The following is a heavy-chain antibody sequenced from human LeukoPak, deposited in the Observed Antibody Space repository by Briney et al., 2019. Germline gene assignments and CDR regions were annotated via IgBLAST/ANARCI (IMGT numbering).Heavy chain of an antibody. D-gene: IGHD4-17*01. CDR1: GFTFSSYW. Sequence: GGSLRLSCAASGFTFSSYWMSWVGQAPGKGLEWVADIKKDGSEKYYVDSVKGQFTISRDKTKNSLYLQMNSLRAEDTAVYYCARVDYGDYGWFDPWGQGTLVTVSS. J-gene: IGHJ5*02. CDR3: ARVDYGDYGWFDP. CDR2: IKKDGSEK. V-gene: IGHV3-7*01.